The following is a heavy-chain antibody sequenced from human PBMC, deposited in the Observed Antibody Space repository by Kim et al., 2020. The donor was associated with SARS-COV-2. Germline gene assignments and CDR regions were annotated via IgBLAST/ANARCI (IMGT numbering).Heavy chain of an antibody. D-gene: IGHD5-12*01. V-gene: IGHV1-69*13. CDR1: GGTFSSYA. CDR2: IIPIFGTA. J-gene: IGHJ4*02. Sequence: SVKVSCKASGGTFSSYAISWVRQAPGQGLEWMGGIIPIFGTANYAQKFQGRVTITADESTSTAYMELSSLRSEDTAVYYCALWGDGYNELDYWGQGTLVTVSS. CDR3: ALWGDGYNELDY.